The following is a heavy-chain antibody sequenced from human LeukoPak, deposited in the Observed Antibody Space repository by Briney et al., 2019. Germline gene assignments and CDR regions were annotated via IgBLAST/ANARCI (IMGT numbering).Heavy chain of an antibody. J-gene: IGHJ4*02. V-gene: IGHV3-23*01. CDR2: ISGSGGST. Sequence: PGGSLRLSCAASGFTFSSYAMSWVRQAPGKGLEWVSAISGSGGSTYSAASVRGRFTISRDNSNNTLYLQMNSLRAEDTAVYYCAKDNWVAWYYDFWSGYSEDYWGQGTLVTVSS. CDR3: AKDNWVAWYYDFWSGYSEDY. CDR1: GFTFSSYA. D-gene: IGHD3-3*01.